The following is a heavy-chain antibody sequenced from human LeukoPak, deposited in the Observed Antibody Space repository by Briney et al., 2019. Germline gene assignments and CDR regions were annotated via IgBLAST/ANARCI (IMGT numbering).Heavy chain of an antibody. CDR2: IRYDGSNK. Sequence: GGSLRLSCAPSGFTFSSYGMHWVRHAPGKGLEWVAFIRYDGSNKYYADSLKGRFTLSRDNSKNTLYLQMNSLRAEDTAVYYCATNGSGSYYADDAFDIWGQGTMVTVSS. D-gene: IGHD1-26*01. CDR3: ATNGSGSYYADDAFDI. CDR1: GFTFSSYG. J-gene: IGHJ3*02. V-gene: IGHV3-30*02.